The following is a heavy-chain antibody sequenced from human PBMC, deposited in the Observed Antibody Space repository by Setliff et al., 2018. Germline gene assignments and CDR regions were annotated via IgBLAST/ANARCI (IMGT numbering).Heavy chain of an antibody. J-gene: IGHJ6*03. CDR1: GDSINSGVYY. Sequence: SETLSLTCTVSGDSINSGVYYWGWIRQPPGKGLEWIGRIYHGGDTYYNASLKSRLTISVDTSNNQFSLSLTSVTAEDTAVYYCARMSGFQYIDVWDKGTTVTVSS. CDR3: ARMSGFQYIDV. D-gene: IGHD3-3*01. V-gene: IGHV4-39*01. CDR2: IYHGGDT.